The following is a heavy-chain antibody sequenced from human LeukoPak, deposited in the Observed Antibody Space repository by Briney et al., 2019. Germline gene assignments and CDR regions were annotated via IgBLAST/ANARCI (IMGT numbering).Heavy chain of an antibody. CDR3: ARGGLWFGERTPFDI. Sequence: SETLSLTCTVSGDSISSYYWSWVRQPPGKGLEWVGYIYYSGSNNYNPSRKSRVNISENTSKDQFSLKLSSVTAADTAVYYCARGGLWFGERTPFDIWGQGAMVTVSS. CDR1: GDSISSYY. D-gene: IGHD3-10*01. CDR2: IYYSGSN. V-gene: IGHV4-59*01. J-gene: IGHJ3*02.